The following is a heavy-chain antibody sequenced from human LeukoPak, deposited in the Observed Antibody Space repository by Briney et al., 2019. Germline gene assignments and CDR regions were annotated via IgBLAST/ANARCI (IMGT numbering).Heavy chain of an antibody. CDR1: GFTFGDYA. Sequence: GGSLRLSCTASGFTFGDYAMSWVRQAPGKGLEWVGFIRSKAYGSTTEYAADVKGRFTIARDETKSIAYLQMNSLKTEDTAVYYCTREGEYYDYVWGSYRYIDYWGQGTLVTVSS. D-gene: IGHD3-16*02. CDR3: TREGEYYDYVWGSYRYIDY. J-gene: IGHJ4*02. CDR2: IRSKAYGSTT. V-gene: IGHV3-49*04.